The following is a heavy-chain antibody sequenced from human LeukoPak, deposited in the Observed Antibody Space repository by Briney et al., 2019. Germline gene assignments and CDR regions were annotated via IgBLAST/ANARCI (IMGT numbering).Heavy chain of an antibody. CDR1: GFTFSSYG. CDR3: AKDRRWFEDGGYYFDY. CDR2: ISYDGSNK. Sequence: GGSLRLSCAASGFTFSSYGMHWVRQAPGKGLEWVAVISYDGSNKYYADSVKGRFTISRDNSKNTLYLQMNSLGAEDTAVYYCAKDRRWFEDGGYYFDYWGQGTLVTVSS. D-gene: IGHD3-10*01. V-gene: IGHV3-30*18. J-gene: IGHJ4*02.